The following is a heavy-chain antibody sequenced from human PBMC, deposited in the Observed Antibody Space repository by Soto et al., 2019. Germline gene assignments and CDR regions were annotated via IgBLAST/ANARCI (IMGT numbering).Heavy chain of an antibody. CDR1: GYTFTNYG. J-gene: IGHJ6*03. Sequence: QVPLLQSGAEVKKPGASVKVSCKASGYTFTNYGITWVRQAPGQGLEWMGWISAYNGDTHYTQRLQGRVTMTTDTATSTAYMELMGPRSDATAVYYCASVRQLVGYFYSSMDVLGKGTTVTVSS. D-gene: IGHD6-6*01. CDR2: ISAYNGDT. V-gene: IGHV1-18*01. CDR3: ASVRQLVGYFYSSMDV.